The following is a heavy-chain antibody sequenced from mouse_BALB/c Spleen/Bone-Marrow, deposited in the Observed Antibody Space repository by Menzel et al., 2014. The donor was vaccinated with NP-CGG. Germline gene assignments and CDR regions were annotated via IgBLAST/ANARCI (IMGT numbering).Heavy chain of an antibody. D-gene: IGHD3-1*01. CDR3: ARERTARATYAMDY. CDR2: INPYNGAT. Sequence: VQLQQSGPELMKPGASVKISCKASGYSFTGYYMHWVKQSHVKSLEWIGRINPYNGATSYNQNFKDKASLTVDKSSSTAYMELHSMTSEDSAVYYCARERTARATYAMDYWGQGTSVTVSS. V-gene: IGHV1-31*01. J-gene: IGHJ4*01. CDR1: GYSFTGYY.